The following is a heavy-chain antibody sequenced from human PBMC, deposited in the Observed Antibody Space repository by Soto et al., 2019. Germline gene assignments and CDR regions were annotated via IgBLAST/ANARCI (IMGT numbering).Heavy chain of an antibody. J-gene: IGHJ4*02. Sequence: PGGSLRLSCAASGFTFSSYAMSWVRQAPGKGLEWVSAISGSGGSTYYADSVKGRFTISRDNSKNTLYLQMNSLRAEDTAVYYCANRATIFGVAIRNFAYWGKGTRVTVPS. CDR3: ANRATIFGVAIRNFAY. CDR2: ISGSGGST. D-gene: IGHD3-3*01. CDR1: GFTFSSYA. V-gene: IGHV3-23*01.